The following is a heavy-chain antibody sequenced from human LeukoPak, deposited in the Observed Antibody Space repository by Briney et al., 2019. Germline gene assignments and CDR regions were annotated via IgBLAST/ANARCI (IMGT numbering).Heavy chain of an antibody. CDR1: GYSISSGYY. V-gene: IGHV4-38-2*02. J-gene: IGHJ4*02. CDR2: IYHSGST. Sequence: SETLSLTCTVSGYSISSGYYWGWIRQPPGKGLEWIGSIYHSGSTYYNPSLKSRVTISVDTSKNQFSLKLSSVTATDTAVYYCARRYSSSWPSFDYWGQGTLVTVSS. D-gene: IGHD6-13*01. CDR3: ARRYSSSWPSFDY.